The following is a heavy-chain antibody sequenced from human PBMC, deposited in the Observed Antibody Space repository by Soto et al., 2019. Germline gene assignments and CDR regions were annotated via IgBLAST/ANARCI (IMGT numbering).Heavy chain of an antibody. J-gene: IGHJ4*02. CDR1: GGSITSEGYY. D-gene: IGHD2-8*01. V-gene: IGHV4-31*03. CDR3: ARVGVAGIFRDS. Sequence: QVQLQESGPRLVKPSETLSLTCTVSGGSITSEGYYWTWIRQHPGKDLEWIGYIYSSGNSYSNPFLKSRVTILIDTSRNEFSLKLSSVTAAATAIYFCARVGVAGIFRDSWGQGILVTVAT. CDR2: IYSSGNS.